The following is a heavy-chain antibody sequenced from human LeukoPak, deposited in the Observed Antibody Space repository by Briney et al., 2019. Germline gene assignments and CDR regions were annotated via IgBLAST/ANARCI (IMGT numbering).Heavy chain of an antibody. CDR2: ISSSGSTI. CDR3: VKDNPLDY. V-gene: IGHV3-48*03. J-gene: IGHJ4*02. D-gene: IGHD1-14*01. Sequence: GGSLRLSCAASGFTFSSYEMNWVRQAPGKGLEWVSYISSSGSTIYYADSVKGRFTISRDNAKNTLYLHINSLRAEDTALYYCVKDNPLDYWGQGTLVIVSS. CDR1: GFTFSSYE.